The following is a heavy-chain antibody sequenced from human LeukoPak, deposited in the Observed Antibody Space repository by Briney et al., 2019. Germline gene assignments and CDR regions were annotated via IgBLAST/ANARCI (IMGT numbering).Heavy chain of an antibody. V-gene: IGHV3-49*04. CDR2: LGSTAYGGTT. CDR1: GFTFSNYP. CDR3: TRPYVDYLAGDYSDY. D-gene: IGHD3-9*01. Sequence: GRSLRLSCTTSGFTFSNYPMSWVRQAPGKGLEWLALLGSTAYGGTTKYAASVKGRFSISRDDTNSSVYMQMTRLKSAEQAVNYCTRPYVDYLAGDYSDYWGQGTLVTVSS. J-gene: IGHJ4*02.